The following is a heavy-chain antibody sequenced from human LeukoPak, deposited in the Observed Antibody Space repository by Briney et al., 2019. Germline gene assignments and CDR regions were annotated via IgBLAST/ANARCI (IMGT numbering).Heavy chain of an antibody. CDR1: GGSISSYY. V-gene: IGHV4-59*01. CDR2: IYYSGST. CDR3: ARGRIAASRAFDI. D-gene: IGHD6-13*01. Sequence: PSETLSLTCTVSGGSISSYYWSWIRQPPGKGLEWIGYIYYSGSTNYNPSLKSRVTISVDTSKNQFSLKLSSVTAADTAVYYCARGRIAASRAFDIWGQGTMVTVSS. J-gene: IGHJ3*02.